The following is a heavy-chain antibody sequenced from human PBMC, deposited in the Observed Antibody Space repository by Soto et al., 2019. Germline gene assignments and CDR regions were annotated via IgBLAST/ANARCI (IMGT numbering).Heavy chain of an antibody. Sequence: GVLRLSCAASGFTFSSYWMHWVRQAPGKGLVWVSRINSDGSSTSYADSVKGRFTISRDNAKNTLYLQMNSLRAEDTAVYYCARDEKYNWNDGYYYYGMDVWGQGTTVTVSS. J-gene: IGHJ6*02. CDR2: INSDGSST. D-gene: IGHD1-1*01. CDR3: ARDEKYNWNDGYYYYGMDV. CDR1: GFTFSSYW. V-gene: IGHV3-74*01.